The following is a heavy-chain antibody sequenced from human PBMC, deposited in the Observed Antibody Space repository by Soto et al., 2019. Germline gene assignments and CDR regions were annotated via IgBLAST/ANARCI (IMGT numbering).Heavy chain of an antibody. CDR1: GFTFSSYA. D-gene: IGHD3-3*01. CDR3: AKDATYYDFWSGYYWDY. V-gene: IGHV3-23*01. Sequence: EVQLLESGGGLVQPGGSLRLSCAASGFTFSSYAMSWVRQAPGKGLEWVSAISGSGGSTYYADSEKGRFTISRDNSKNTLYLQMNSLRAEDTAVYYCAKDATYYDFWSGYYWDYWGQGTLVTVSS. J-gene: IGHJ4*02. CDR2: ISGSGGST.